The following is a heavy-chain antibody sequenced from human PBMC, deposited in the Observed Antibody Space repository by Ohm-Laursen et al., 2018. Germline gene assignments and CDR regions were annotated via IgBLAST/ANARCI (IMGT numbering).Heavy chain of an antibody. V-gene: IGHV4-34*01. CDR1: GGSFSGYY. CDR2: INHSGST. Sequence: TLSLTCAVYGGSFSGYYWTWMRQPPGKGLEWIGEINHSGSTNYNPSLKSRVTISTDTSNNQFSLKLSSVTAADTAVYYCARGVRYSGSTFDSWGQGTLVTVSS. J-gene: IGHJ4*02. CDR3: ARGVRYSGSTFDS. D-gene: IGHD1-26*01.